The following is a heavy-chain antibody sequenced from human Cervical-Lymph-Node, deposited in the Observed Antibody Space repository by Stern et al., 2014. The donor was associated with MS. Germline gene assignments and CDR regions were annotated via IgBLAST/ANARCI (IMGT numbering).Heavy chain of an antibody. D-gene: IGHD6-13*01. Sequence: QLVQSGGEVKKPGASVKVSCKASGYTFTSYGISWVRQAPGQGLEWMGWISADSGNANYAQTIQGKLPMTQDTSTSTAYMELRSLRSDDTAVYYCARDSGYSSSWYPWYFDYWGQGTLVTVSS. CDR2: ISADSGNA. CDR3: ARDSGYSSSWYPWYFDY. V-gene: IGHV1-18*01. CDR1: GYTFTSYG. J-gene: IGHJ4*02.